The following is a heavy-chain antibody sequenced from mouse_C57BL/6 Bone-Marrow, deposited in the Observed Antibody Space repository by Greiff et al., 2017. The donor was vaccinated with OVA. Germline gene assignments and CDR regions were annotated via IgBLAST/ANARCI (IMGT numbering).Heavy chain of an antibody. CDR2: ISPGDGDT. V-gene: IGHV1-80*01. Sequence: QVQLQQSGAELVKPGASVKISCKASGYAFSSYWMNWVKQRPGKGLEWIGQISPGDGDTNYNGKFKGTATLTADKSSSTAYMQLSSLTADDAAVNCYARGDYGNYVGWDFDYWGKGTTVTVSS. J-gene: IGHJ1*03. D-gene: IGHD2-1*01. CDR3: ARGDYGNYVGWDFDY. CDR1: GYAFSSYW.